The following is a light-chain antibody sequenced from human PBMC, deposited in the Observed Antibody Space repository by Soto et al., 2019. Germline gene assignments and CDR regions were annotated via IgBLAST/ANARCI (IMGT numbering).Light chain of an antibody. CDR2: DDS. CDR1: QSVGSW. V-gene: IGKV1-5*01. CDR3: QKYDTYPLT. Sequence: DIQMTQSPSTLSASVGDRVTISCRASQSVGSWLAWYQQKPGKAPKFLIYDDSTLESGVPSRFSGSGSGTEFTLASSSLQPDDCATYYCQKYDTYPLTFGGGTKVEI. J-gene: IGKJ4*01.